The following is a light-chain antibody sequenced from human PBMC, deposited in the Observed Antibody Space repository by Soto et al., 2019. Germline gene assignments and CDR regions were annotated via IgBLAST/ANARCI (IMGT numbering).Light chain of an antibody. V-gene: IGLV1-51*02. Sequence: QSVLTQPPSVSAAPGQKVTISCSGSSSNIGNNYVSWYQQIPGTAPKLLIYENNKRPSGIPDRFSGSKFGTSATLGITGLQTGDEADYYCETWDSSLSAGVFGGGTKLTVL. CDR2: ENN. J-gene: IGLJ3*02. CDR3: ETWDSSLSAGV. CDR1: SSNIGNNY.